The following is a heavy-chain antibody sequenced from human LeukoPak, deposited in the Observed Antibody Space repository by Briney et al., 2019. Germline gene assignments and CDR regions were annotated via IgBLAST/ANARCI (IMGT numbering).Heavy chain of an antibody. CDR1: GGTFSSYA. V-gene: IGHV1-69*06. D-gene: IGHD1-26*01. CDR2: IIPISGTA. Sequence: ASVKVSCKASGGTFSSYAISWVRQAPGQGLEWMGGIIPISGTANYAQKFQGRVTITADKSTSPAYMELSSLRSEDTAVYYCARAREPTADDAFDIWGQGTMVTVSS. J-gene: IGHJ3*02. CDR3: ARAREPTADDAFDI.